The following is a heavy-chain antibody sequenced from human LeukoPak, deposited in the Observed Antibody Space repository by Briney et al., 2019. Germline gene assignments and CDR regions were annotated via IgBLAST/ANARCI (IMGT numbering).Heavy chain of an antibody. CDR1: GGSISSYY. D-gene: IGHD1-26*01. J-gene: IGHJ4*02. CDR3: ARVKGVGALVFDY. Sequence: SETLSLTCTVSGGSISSYYWSWIRQPPGKGLEWIGYIYYSGSTNYNPSLKSRVTISVDTSKNQFSLKLGSVTAADTAVYYCARVKGVGALVFDYWGQGTLVTVSS. V-gene: IGHV4-59*01. CDR2: IYYSGST.